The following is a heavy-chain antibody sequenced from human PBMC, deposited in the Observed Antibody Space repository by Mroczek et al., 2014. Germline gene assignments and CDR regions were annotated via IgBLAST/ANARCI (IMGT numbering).Heavy chain of an antibody. CDR3: ARAFNPRGYGSDY. Sequence: QVQLQESGPGLVKPSETLSLTCTVSGGSISSYYWSWIRQPPGKGLEWIGYIYYSGSTNYNPSLKSRVTISVDTSKNQFSLKLSSVTAADTAVYYCARAFNPRGYGSDYWGQGTLVTVSS. D-gene: IGHD3-10*01. V-gene: IGHV4-59*01. CDR2: IYYSGST. J-gene: IGHJ4*02. CDR1: GGSISSYY.